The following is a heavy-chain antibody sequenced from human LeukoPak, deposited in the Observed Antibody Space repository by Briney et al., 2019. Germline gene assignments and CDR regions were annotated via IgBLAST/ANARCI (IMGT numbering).Heavy chain of an antibody. Sequence: GRSLRLSCAASGFTFSSYAMHWVRQAPGKGLEWVSIIDYTGGSTLYTDSVKGRFTISRDNSKNTLYLQMNSLRDEDTALYYCAKTHPDNWFYDYWGRGTLVTVSS. CDR2: IDYTGGST. CDR3: AKTHPDNWFYDY. D-gene: IGHD1-1*01. J-gene: IGHJ4*02. CDR1: GFTFSSYA. V-gene: IGHV3-23*01.